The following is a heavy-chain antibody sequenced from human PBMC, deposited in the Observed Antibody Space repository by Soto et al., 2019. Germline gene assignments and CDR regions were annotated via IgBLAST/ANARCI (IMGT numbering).Heavy chain of an antibody. J-gene: IGHJ4*02. Sequence: QVQLVQSGAEVKKPGSSVKVSCTASGGTFSRYTVSWVRQAPGQGLEWMGGIIPIFGTTNYAQKFQGRVTITADESTSTGYMEVSSLRSEDTAVYYCSISNAYGRGDFWGQGTLVTVSS. CDR1: GGTFSRYT. CDR3: SISNAYGRGDF. D-gene: IGHD4-17*01. V-gene: IGHV1-69*01. CDR2: IIPIFGTT.